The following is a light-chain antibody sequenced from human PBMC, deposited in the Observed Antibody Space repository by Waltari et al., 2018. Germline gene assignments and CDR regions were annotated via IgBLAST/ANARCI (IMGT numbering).Light chain of an antibody. J-gene: IGLJ2*01. V-gene: IGLV1-40*01. CDR3: QSYDSSLSGSV. CDR2: GNN. CDR1: SSSIGAGYD. Sequence: QSVLTQPPSVSGAPGQRVTISCTGSSSSIGAGYDVNWYQQLPGTAPNLLIYGNNNRPSGVPDRFSGSKSGTSASLAITGLQAEDEADYYCQSYDSSLSGSVFGGGTILTVL.